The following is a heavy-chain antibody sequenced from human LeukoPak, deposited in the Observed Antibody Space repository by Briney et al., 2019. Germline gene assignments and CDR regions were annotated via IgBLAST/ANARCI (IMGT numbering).Heavy chain of an antibody. CDR3: ERASSSWYQYYFDY. J-gene: IGHJ4*02. CDR1: GYTFTSYD. V-gene: IGHV1-8*01. Sequence: ASVKVSCKASGYTFTSYDINWVRQATGQGLEWMGWMNPNSGNTGYAQKFQGRVTMTRNTSISKAYMELRRLRCEDTAVYSCERASSSWYQYYFDYWGQETLVTVSP. D-gene: IGHD6-13*01. CDR2: MNPNSGNT.